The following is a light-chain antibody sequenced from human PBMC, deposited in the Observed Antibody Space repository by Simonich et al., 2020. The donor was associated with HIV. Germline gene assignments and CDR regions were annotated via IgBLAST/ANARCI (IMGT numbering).Light chain of an antibody. CDR1: QSISSY. CDR2: AAS. J-gene: IGKJ4*01. V-gene: IGKV1-39*01. Sequence: DIQITQSPSSLSASVGDRVTITCRASQSISSYLNWYQQKPGKAPKLLIYAASSLQSGVPSRFSGSGSVTDFTLTISSLQPEDFATYYCQQSYSTLLTFGGGTKVEIK. CDR3: QQSYSTLLT.